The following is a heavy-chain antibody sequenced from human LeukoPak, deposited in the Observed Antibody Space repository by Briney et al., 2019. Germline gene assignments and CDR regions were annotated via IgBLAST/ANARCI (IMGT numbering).Heavy chain of an antibody. CDR1: GYTFTGYY. J-gene: IGHJ3*02. V-gene: IGHV1-58*02. CDR2: IVVGSGNT. D-gene: IGHD4-17*01. Sequence: SVKVSCKASGYTFTGYYMHWVRQARGQRLEWIGWIVVGSGNTNYAQKFQERVTITRHMSTSTAYMELSSLRSEDTAVYYCAADGMTTVTTIPAFDIWGQGTMVTVSS. CDR3: AADGMTTVTTIPAFDI.